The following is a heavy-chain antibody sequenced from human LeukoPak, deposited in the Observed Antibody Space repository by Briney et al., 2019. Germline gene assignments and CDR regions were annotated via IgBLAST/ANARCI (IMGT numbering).Heavy chain of an antibody. CDR1: GDSVSSNSGA. Sequence: SQTLSLTCAISGDSVSSNSGAWNWIRQSPSRGLEWLGRTYYRSKWYNGYAVSVKSRITINPDTSKNQFSLHLNSVTPEDTAVYYCVGGPGSLHHWGQGILVTVSS. CDR2: TYYRSKWYN. J-gene: IGHJ1*01. V-gene: IGHV6-1*01. CDR3: VGGPGSLHH.